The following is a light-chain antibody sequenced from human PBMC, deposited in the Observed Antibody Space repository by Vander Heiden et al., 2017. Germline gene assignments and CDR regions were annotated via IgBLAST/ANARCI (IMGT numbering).Light chain of an antibody. CDR2: GAS. CDR3: QQYGSSPPYT. V-gene: IGKV3-20*01. CDR1: QRVSSSY. J-gene: IGKJ2*01. Sequence: EIVLTQSPGTLSLSPGERATLSCRASQRVSSSYLAWYQQKPGQAPRLLIYGASSRATGIPDRFSGSGSGTDFTLGISRLEPEDFAVYYCQQYGSSPPYTFGQGTKLEIK.